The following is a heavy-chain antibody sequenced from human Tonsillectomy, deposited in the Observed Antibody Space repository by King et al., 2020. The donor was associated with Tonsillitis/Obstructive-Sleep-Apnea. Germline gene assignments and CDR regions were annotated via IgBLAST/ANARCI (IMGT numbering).Heavy chain of an antibody. CDR1: GFTFSSFG. J-gene: IGHJ4*02. V-gene: IGHV3-30*18. CDR2: VSDDGSTT. D-gene: IGHD6-13*01. Sequence: VQLVESGGGVVQPGRSLRLSCAASGFTFSSFGIHWVRQAPGKGLEWGAVVSDDGSTTYYADSVKGRFTISRDNSKNTLYLQMTGLRSEDTALYYCTKEGYSSKWTFDYWGLGTLVTVSS. CDR3: TKEGYSSKWTFDY.